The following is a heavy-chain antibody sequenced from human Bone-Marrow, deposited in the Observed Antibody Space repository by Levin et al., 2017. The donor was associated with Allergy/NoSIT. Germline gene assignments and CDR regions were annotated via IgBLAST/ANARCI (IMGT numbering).Heavy chain of an antibody. J-gene: IGHJ4*02. CDR1: GYTFTDYY. CDR2: IDPTRGDT. V-gene: IGHV1-2*02. CDR3: ARGGTSSNDY. D-gene: IGHD6-13*01. Sequence: RGESLKISCTVSGYTFTDYYIHWVRQTPGQGLEWIGWIDPTRGDTKFAEKFHARVVLTRNSSISTAYMELGRLRSDDTALYYCARGGTSSNDYWGQGTLVTVSS.